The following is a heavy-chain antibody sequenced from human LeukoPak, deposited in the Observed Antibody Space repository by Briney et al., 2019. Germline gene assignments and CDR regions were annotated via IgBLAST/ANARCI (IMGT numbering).Heavy chain of an antibody. CDR1: GFTFSSYS. D-gene: IGHD3-22*01. Sequence: PGGSLRLSCAASGFTFSSYSMNWVRQAPGKGLEWVSSISGNSSFIYYADSVKGRFTISRDNAKNSLYLQMNSLRAEDTAVYYCTVVVIRCYFDCWGQGALVSVAS. V-gene: IGHV3-21*01. J-gene: IGHJ4*02. CDR3: TVVVIRCYFDC. CDR2: ISGNSSFI.